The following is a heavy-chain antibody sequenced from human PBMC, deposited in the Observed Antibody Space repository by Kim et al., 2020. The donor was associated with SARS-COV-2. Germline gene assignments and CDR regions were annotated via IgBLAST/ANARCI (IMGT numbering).Heavy chain of an antibody. D-gene: IGHD3-10*01. CDR3: ARLLRWFGEGYGMDV. Sequence: SETLSLTCTVSGGSISSSSYYWGWIRQPPGKGLEWIGSIYYSGSTYSNPSLKSRVTISVDTSKNQFSLTLSSVTAADTAVYYCARLLRWFGEGYGMDVWGQGTTVTVSS. V-gene: IGHV4-39*01. CDR2: IYYSGST. J-gene: IGHJ6*02. CDR1: GGSISSSSYY.